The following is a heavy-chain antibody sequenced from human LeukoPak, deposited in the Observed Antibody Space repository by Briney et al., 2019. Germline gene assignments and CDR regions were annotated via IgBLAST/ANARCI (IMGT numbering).Heavy chain of an antibody. D-gene: IGHD2-15*01. CDR2: IRYDGSNK. V-gene: IGHV3-30*02. Sequence: PGGSLRLSCAASGFTFSSYGMHWVRQAPGKGLEWVAFIRYDGSNKYYADSVKGRFTISRDNFKNTLYLQMNSLRAEDTAVYHCAIEGRLCSGGSCYHEYFQYWGQGTLVTVSS. CDR1: GFTFSSYG. CDR3: AIEGRLCSGGSCYHEYFQY. J-gene: IGHJ1*01.